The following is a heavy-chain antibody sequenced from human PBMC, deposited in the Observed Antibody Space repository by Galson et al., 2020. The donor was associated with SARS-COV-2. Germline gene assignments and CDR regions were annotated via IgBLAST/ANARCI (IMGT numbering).Heavy chain of an antibody. D-gene: IGHD6-13*01. V-gene: IGHV3-21*01. J-gene: IGHJ6*02. CDR1: GFTFSSYS. CDR2: ISSSSSYI. CDR3: ASLAAAGDRYYYYGMDV. Sequence: TGGSLRLSCAASGFTFSSYSMNWVRQAPGKGLEWVSSISSSSSYIYYADSVKGRFTISRDNAKNSLYLQMNSLRAEDTAVYYCASLAAAGDRYYYYGMDVWGQGTTVTVSS.